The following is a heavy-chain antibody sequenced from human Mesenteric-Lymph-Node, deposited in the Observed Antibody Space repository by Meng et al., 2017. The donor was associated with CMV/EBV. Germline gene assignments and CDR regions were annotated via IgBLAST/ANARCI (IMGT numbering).Heavy chain of an antibody. D-gene: IGHD3-9*01. CDR2: INHSGST. V-gene: IGHV4-34*01. CDR3: ARGSSYDILTGYFDY. J-gene: IGHJ4*02. Sequence: QVKLPQWGAGLLKPPETLSVTCAVYGGSFSGYYWNWIRQSPEKGLEWIGEINHSGSTTYNPSFTSRIIISVDTSTNQISLNMSSVTAADTAVYYCARGSSYDILTGYFDYWGQGALVTVSS. CDR1: GGSFSGYY.